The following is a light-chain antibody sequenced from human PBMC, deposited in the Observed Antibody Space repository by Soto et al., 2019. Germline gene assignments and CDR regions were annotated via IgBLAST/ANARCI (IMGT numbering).Light chain of an antibody. CDR2: GVS. CDR1: QLFSSN. CDR3: QQYHNWPA. V-gene: IGKV3-15*01. J-gene: IGKJ1*01. Sequence: EIVMMQSPATLSVSPGESVTLSCRASQLFSSNLAWYQHKPGQAPRLLIYGVSTRDTGVPARFSGSGPGTEFTLTISSLQSEDFAVYFCQQYHNWPAFGQGTKV.